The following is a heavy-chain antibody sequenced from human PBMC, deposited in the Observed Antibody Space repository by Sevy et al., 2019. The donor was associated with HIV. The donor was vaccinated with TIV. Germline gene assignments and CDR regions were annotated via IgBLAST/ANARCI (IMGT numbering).Heavy chain of an antibody. J-gene: IGHJ5*02. CDR2: INHSGST. Sequence: SETLSLTCAVYGGSFSGYYWSWIRQPPGKGLEWIGEINHSGSTNYNPSLKSRVTISVDTSKNQFSLKLSSVTAADTAVYYCVRLPGYCSSTSCYPWGQGTLVTVSS. D-gene: IGHD2-2*01. CDR1: GGSFSGYY. CDR3: VRLPGYCSSTSCYP. V-gene: IGHV4-34*01.